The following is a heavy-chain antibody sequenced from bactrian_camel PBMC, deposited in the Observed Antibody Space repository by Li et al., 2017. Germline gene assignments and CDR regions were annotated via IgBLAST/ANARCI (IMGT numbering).Heavy chain of an antibody. D-gene: IGHD2*01. J-gene: IGHJ4*01. CDR3: ASGYTYWYYLDR. CDR2: IDFGGRNT. V-gene: IGHV3S40*01. Sequence: DVQLVESGGGLVNPGGSLKLSCVASGFAFHTYSMGWVRQAPGKGLEWVSAIDFGGRNTYYGDSLKGRFTMSRDNAQKTVYLQMNLLEPDDTAVYYCASGYTYWYYLDRWGQGTQVTVS. CDR1: GFAFHTYS.